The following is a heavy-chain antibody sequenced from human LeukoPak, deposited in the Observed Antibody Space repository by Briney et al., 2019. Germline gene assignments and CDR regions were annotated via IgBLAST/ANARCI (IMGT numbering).Heavy chain of an antibody. CDR3: ASRRFLEWLSSPFDY. CDR2: IKQDGSEK. V-gene: IGHV3-7*01. J-gene: IGHJ4*02. CDR1: GFIFSHYW. Sequence: GGSLRLSCAASGFIFSHYWMSWVRQAPGKGLEWVANIKQDGSEKYYEDSVKGRFTISRDNAKNSLYLQMNSLRAEDTAVYYCASRRFLEWLSSPFDYWGQGTLVTVSS. D-gene: IGHD3-3*01.